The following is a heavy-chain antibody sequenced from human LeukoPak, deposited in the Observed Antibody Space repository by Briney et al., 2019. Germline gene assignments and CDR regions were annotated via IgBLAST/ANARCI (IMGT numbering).Heavy chain of an antibody. CDR3: ARNGEMATIMSYFDY. Sequence: ASVKVSCKASGYTFTGYYMHWVRQAPGQGLEWMGWINPNSGGTNYAQKFQGRVTMTRDTSISTAYMELSRLRSDDTAAYYCARNGEMATIMSYFDYWGQGTLVTVSS. D-gene: IGHD5-24*01. CDR2: INPNSGGT. CDR1: GYTFTGYY. J-gene: IGHJ4*02. V-gene: IGHV1-2*02.